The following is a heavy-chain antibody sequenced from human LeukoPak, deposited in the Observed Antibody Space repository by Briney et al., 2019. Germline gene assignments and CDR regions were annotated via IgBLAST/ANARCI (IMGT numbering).Heavy chain of an antibody. D-gene: IGHD5-18*01. J-gene: IGHJ4*02. V-gene: IGHV3-7*03. CDR3: AKVVDTAMVTYFDY. CDR2: IKQDGSEK. CDR1: GFTFSSHW. Sequence: GGSLRLSCAASGFTFSSHWMSWVRQAPGKGLEWVADIKQDGSEKYYVDSVKGRFTISRDNAKNSLYLQMNSLRAEDTALYYCAKVVDTAMVTYFDYWGQETLVTVSS.